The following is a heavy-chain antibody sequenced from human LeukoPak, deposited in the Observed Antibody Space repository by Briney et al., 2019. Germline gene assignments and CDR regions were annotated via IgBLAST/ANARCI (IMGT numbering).Heavy chain of an antibody. CDR2: IRYDGSNK. V-gene: IGHV3-30*02. D-gene: IGHD6-13*01. CDR1: GFTFSSYA. Sequence: GGSLRLSCAASGFTFSSYAMSWVRQAPGKGLEWVAFIRYDGSNKYYADSVKGRFTISRDNSKNTLYLQMNSLRAEDTAVYYCAKDTYSSSWYGLPIDYWGQGTLVTVSS. CDR3: AKDTYSSSWYGLPIDY. J-gene: IGHJ4*02.